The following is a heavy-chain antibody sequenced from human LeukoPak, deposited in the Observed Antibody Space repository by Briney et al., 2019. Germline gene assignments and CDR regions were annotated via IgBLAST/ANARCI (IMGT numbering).Heavy chain of an antibody. CDR1: GFAFSTYA. J-gene: IGHJ4*02. V-gene: IGHV3-48*03. Sequence: PGGSLRLSCAASGFAFSTYAMNWVRQALGKGLEWISYISRTGDTIYYADSVKGRFTISRDNAKNSLYLQMNSLRVEDTAVYYCASQDLVVVPAASHYFDYWGQGTLVTVSS. CDR3: ASQDLVVVPAASHYFDY. CDR2: ISRTGDTI. D-gene: IGHD2-2*01.